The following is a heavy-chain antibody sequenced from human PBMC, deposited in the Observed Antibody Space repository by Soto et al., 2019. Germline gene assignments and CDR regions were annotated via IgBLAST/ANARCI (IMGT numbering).Heavy chain of an antibody. D-gene: IGHD3-16*01. CDR3: ARGLGDYDHYMDV. Sequence: PGGSLRLSCAASGFTFSSYGMHWVRQAPGKGLEWVAVIWYDGSNKYYADSVKGRFTISRDNSKNTLYPQMNSLRAEDTAVYYCARGLGDYDHYMDVWGKGTTVTVSS. CDR2: IWYDGSNK. CDR1: GFTFSSYG. J-gene: IGHJ6*03. V-gene: IGHV3-33*01.